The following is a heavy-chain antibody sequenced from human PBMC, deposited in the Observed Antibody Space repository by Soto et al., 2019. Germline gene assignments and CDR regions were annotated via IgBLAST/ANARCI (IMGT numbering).Heavy chain of an antibody. V-gene: IGHV3-11*01. D-gene: IGHD2-2*01. CDR1: GFTFSDYY. CDR2: ISSSGSTI. Sequence: GGSLRLSCAASGFTFSDYYMSWIRQAPGKGLEWVSYISSSGSTIYYADSVKGRFTISRDNAKNSLYLQMNSLRAEDTAVYYCARAPSGPGSDCSSTSCYKNPYYYYYYMDVWGKGTTVTVSS. CDR3: ARAPSGPGSDCSSTSCYKNPYYYYYYMDV. J-gene: IGHJ6*03.